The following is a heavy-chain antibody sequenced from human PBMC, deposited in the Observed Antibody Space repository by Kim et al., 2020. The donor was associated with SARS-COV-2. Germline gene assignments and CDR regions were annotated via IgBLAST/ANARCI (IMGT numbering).Heavy chain of an antibody. J-gene: IGHJ6*01. V-gene: IGHV3-9*01. CDR2: ISWNSGSI. Sequence: GGSLRLSCAASGFTFDDYAMHWVRQAPGKGLEWVSGISWNSGSIGYADSVKGRFTISRDNAKNSLYLQMNSLRAEDTALYYCAKDIIAAAGTSYYYGMDV. D-gene: IGHD6-13*01. CDR1: GFTFDDYA. CDR3: AKDIIAAAGTSYYYGMDV.